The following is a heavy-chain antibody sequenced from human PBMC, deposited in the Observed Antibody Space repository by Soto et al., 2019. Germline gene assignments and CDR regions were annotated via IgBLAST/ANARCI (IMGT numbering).Heavy chain of an antibody. CDR1: GVTLSNFG. CDR3: VGEVASGY. Sequence: QVQLVESGGGVVQPGRSLRLSCAASGVTLSNFGMHWVRQGPGKGLEWVAVISRDGSTMLYADSVKGRFTISRDSSRNTLYLQMNSLRAEDTAVYHCVGEVASGYWGQGTLVTVSS. D-gene: IGHD2-21*01. CDR2: ISRDGSTM. J-gene: IGHJ4*02. V-gene: IGHV3-30*03.